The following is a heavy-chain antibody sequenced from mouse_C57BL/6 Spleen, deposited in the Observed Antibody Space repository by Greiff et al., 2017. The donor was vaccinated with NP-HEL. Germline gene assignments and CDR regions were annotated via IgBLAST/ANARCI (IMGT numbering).Heavy chain of an antibody. CDR1: GFSLTSYG. D-gene: IGHD1-1*01. CDR3: ASYYYGSSYGAMDC. Sequence: QVQLQQSGPGLVQPSQSLSITCTASGFSLTSYGVHWVRQSPGKGLEWLGVIWSGGSTDYYAAVIYRLSISKENSKSQVFFKMNSLQADDTAIYYCASYYYGSSYGAMDCWGQGTSVTVSS. CDR2: IWSGGST. V-gene: IGHV2-2*01. J-gene: IGHJ4*01.